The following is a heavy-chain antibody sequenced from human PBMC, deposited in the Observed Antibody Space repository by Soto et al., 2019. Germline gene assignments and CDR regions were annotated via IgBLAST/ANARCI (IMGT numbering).Heavy chain of an antibody. CDR3: AGTFPPEWFGWFAP. D-gene: IGHD3-3*01. V-gene: IGHV1-69*13. J-gene: IGHJ5*02. CDR2: IIPIFGTA. Sequence: SVKVSCQASGGTFSSYAISWVRQAPGQGLEWMGGIIPIFGTANYAQKFQGRVTITADESTSTAYMELSSLRSEDTAVYYCAGTFPPEWFGWFAPWGQGPLVTVSS. CDR1: GGTFSSYA.